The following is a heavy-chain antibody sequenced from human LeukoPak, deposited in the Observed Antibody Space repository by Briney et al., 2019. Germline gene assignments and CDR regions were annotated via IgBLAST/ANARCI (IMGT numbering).Heavy chain of an antibody. CDR1: GGSISSTSFY. CDR2: IYYSGST. V-gene: IGHV4-39*07. J-gene: IGHJ6*02. Sequence: SETLSLTCSVSGGSISSTSFYWGWIRQPPGKGLEWIGNIYYSGSTHYNPSLKSRVTISVDTSKNQFSLKLSSVTAADTAVYYCARSSISWYYYGMDVWGQGTTATVSS. D-gene: IGHD2/OR15-2a*01. CDR3: ARSSISWYYYGMDV.